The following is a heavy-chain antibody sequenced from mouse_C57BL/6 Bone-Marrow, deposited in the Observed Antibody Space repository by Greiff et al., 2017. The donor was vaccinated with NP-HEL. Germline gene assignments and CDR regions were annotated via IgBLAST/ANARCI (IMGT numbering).Heavy chain of an antibody. V-gene: IGHV14-4*01. CDR2: IDPENGDT. D-gene: IGHD1-1*01. CDR1: GFNIKDDY. J-gene: IGHJ2*01. CDR3: TTNYYENFDY. Sequence: VQLQQSGAELVRPGASVKLSCTASGFNIKDDYMHWVKQRPEQGLEWIGWIDPENGDTEYASKFQGKATITADTSSNTAYLQLSSLTSEDTAVYYCTTNYYENFDYWGQGTTLTVSS.